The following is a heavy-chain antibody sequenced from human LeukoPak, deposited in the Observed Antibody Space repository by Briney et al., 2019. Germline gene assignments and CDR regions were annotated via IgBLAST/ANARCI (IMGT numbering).Heavy chain of an antibody. J-gene: IGHJ4*02. V-gene: IGHV3-30*18. Sequence: GGSLRLSRAASGFTFDDYGMSWVRQAPGKGLEWAAAISFDGSDKHYADSVKGRFTISRDNSKKTLYLQMNSLRAEDTAVYYCAKDRVVFNRNYAYYFDYWGQGTLVTVSS. CDR1: GFTFDDYG. CDR3: AKDRVVFNRNYAYYFDY. D-gene: IGHD3-16*01. CDR2: ISFDGSDK.